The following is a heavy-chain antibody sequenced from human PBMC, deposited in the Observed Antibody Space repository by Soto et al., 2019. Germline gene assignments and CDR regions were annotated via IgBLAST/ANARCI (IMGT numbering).Heavy chain of an antibody. Sequence: QVQLKESGPGLLKPSETLSLTCTVSGASVSSASYYCAWLRQPPGRGLEWIGSVYFSGRTSYIPAHKSRVTISADTSKNQFSLNLGSVTPSAWAVYYCERIDGDYGHNWFDPWGQGTLVIVSP. CDR2: VYFSGRT. CDR1: GASVSSASYY. V-gene: IGHV4-61*01. D-gene: IGHD4-17*01. CDR3: ERIDGDYGHNWFDP. J-gene: IGHJ5*02.